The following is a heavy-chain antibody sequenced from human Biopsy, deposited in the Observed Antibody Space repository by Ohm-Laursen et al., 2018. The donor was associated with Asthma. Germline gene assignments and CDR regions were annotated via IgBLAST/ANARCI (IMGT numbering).Heavy chain of an antibody. D-gene: IGHD3-22*01. CDR1: GDSINSGGFS. V-gene: IGHV4-30-2*01. CDR3: ARMITMIQAANYYSYAMDV. CDR2: LFLRGTP. J-gene: IGHJ6*02. Sequence: TLSLTWAVSGDSINSGGFSWDWIRPPPGEGLEWVAYLFLRGTPYYNPSLKSRVTISVDRSKRQFSLKVNSVTAADTAVYYCARMITMIQAANYYSYAMDVWGQGTTVTVSS.